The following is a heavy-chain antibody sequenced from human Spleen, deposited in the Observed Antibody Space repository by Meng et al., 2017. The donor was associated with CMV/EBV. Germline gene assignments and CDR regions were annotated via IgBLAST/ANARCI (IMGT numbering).Heavy chain of an antibody. CDR3: ARGGLRYSSSWPFDY. V-gene: IGHV4-4*07. CDR1: GGSISSYY. Sequence: VQLQEAGPGLVKPSETLSLTCTVSGGSISSYYWSWIRQPAGKGLEWIGRIYTSGSTNYHPSLKSRVTMSVDTSKNQFSLKLSSVTAADTAVYYCARGGLRYSSSWPFDYWGQGTLVTVSS. D-gene: IGHD6-13*01. J-gene: IGHJ4*02. CDR2: IYTSGST.